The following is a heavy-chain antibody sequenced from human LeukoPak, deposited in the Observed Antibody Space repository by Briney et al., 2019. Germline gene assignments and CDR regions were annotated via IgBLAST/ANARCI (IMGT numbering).Heavy chain of an antibody. CDR2: IYYSGST. CDR3: ARGHDRVRGVIISEGY. J-gene: IGHJ4*02. Sequence: SSETLSLTCTVSGGSISSGGYYWSWIRQPPGKGLEWIGYIYYSGSTYYNPSLKSRVTISVDTSKNQFSLKLSSVTAADTAVYYCARGHDRVRGVIISEGYWGQGTLVTVSS. CDR1: GGSISSGGYY. V-gene: IGHV4-30-4*01. D-gene: IGHD3-10*01.